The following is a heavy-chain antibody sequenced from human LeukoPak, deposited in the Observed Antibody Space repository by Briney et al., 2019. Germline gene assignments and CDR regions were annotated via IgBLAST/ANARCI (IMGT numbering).Heavy chain of an antibody. Sequence: GESLKISCKGSGYSLTSYWIGWVRQMPGKGLEWMGIIYPGDSDTKYSPSFQGQVTISADRSSNTAHLQWSSLKASDTAIYYCARHPITRYYDSSSYSAGGPDYWGQGTLVTVSS. CDR1: GYSLTSYW. J-gene: IGHJ4*02. V-gene: IGHV5-51*01. CDR2: IYPGDSDT. CDR3: ARHPITRYYDSSSYSAGGPDY. D-gene: IGHD3-22*01.